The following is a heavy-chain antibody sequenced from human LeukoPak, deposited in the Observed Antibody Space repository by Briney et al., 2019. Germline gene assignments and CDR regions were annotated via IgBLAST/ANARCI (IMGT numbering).Heavy chain of an antibody. Sequence: GGSLRLSCAASGFTFSDYYMSWIRQAPGKGLEWVSYISSSGGTIYYADSVKGRFTISRDNAKNTLYLQMNSLRAEDTAVYYCSRDSLSSCGGDCYSGLDVWGQGTTVTVSS. CDR3: SRDSLSSCGGDCYSGLDV. CDR2: ISSSGGTI. V-gene: IGHV3-11*04. J-gene: IGHJ6*02. CDR1: GFTFSDYY. D-gene: IGHD2-21*02.